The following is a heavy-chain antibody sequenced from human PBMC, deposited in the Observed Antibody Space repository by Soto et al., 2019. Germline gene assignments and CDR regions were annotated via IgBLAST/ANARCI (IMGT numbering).Heavy chain of an antibody. CDR3: ATRTVGLYFDL. V-gene: IGHV3-23*01. CDR1: GFTFSSYA. Sequence: EVQLLESGGGLVQPGGSLRLSCAASGFTFSSYAMNWVRQAPGKGLEWVSVISGSGGSTYYADAVKGRFTISRDNSKNTLYMPMHSMRAEDPAVYYCATRTVGLYFDLWGRGTLVTVSS. CDR2: ISGSGGST. D-gene: IGHD4-17*01. J-gene: IGHJ2*01.